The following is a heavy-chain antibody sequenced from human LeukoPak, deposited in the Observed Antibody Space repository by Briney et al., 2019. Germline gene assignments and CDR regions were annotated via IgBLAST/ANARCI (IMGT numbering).Heavy chain of an antibody. V-gene: IGHV3-21*06. CDR2: ITSGGGYT. CDR1: GFTFSTYN. J-gene: IGHJ4*02. CDR3: ARGHYDVLTSSYKWTPDY. Sequence: GGSLRLSCAASGFTFSTYNMNWVRQAPGKGLEWVSSITSGGGYTYYADSVKGRFTTSRDNAKNSLSLRLDSLRAKDTAVYYCARGHYDVLTSSYKWTPDYWGQGTLVTVSS. D-gene: IGHD3-9*01.